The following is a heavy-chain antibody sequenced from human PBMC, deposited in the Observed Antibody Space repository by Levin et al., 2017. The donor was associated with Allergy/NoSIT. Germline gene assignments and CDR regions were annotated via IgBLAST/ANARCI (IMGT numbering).Heavy chain of an antibody. D-gene: IGHD1-26*01. CDR1: GFSFSTYG. Sequence: GGSLRLSCAASGFSFSTYGIQWVRQAPGKGLQWVALITSDGSNKYYADPVKGRFTISRDNSKNTVYLQMNSLRAEDTAVYYCAKGGDFDYWGLGTVVPVSS. J-gene: IGHJ4*02. V-gene: IGHV3-30*18. CDR3: AKGGDFDY. CDR2: ITSDGSNK.